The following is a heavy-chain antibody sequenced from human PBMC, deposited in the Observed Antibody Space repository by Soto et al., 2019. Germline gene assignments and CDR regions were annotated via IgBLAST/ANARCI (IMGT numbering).Heavy chain of an antibody. CDR3: ARTVGADYYFEF. CDR1: GGSMIKYY. Sequence: LSLTCNVSGGSMIKYYWSWIRQPAGKGLEWIGRVYTSGSTNYNPSLKSRVTMSIDTSNNHFSLKLNSVTAADTAVYYCARTVGADYYFEFLGQGTLVIVSS. J-gene: IGHJ4*02. D-gene: IGHD1-26*01. CDR2: VYTSGST. V-gene: IGHV4-4*07.